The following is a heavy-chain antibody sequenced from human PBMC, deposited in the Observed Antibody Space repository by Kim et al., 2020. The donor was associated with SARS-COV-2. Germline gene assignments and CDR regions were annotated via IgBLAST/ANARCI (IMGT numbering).Heavy chain of an antibody. J-gene: IGHJ3*02. V-gene: IGHV1-2*05. Sequence: ASVKVSCKASGYNFNAYYMHWVRQAPGQGLDYMGRIKPDTGGTDYPQQFRGRVTMTTDTSITTVYMVLTSLTFDDTGVYYCTRKGPGATFDIWGQGTVVTVSS. CDR3: TRKGPGATFDI. CDR2: IKPDTGGT. CDR1: GYNFNAYY.